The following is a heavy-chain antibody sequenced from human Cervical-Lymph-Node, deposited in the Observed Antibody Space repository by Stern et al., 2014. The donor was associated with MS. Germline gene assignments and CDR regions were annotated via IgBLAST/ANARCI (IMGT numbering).Heavy chain of an antibody. V-gene: IGHV3-33*01. Sequence: VQLVESGGGVVQPGRSLRLSCAASGFIFSNYGMHWVRQAPGKGLEWVAIIWDDGSNQYYADSVKGRFSISRDNSKNTLYLQMNSLRAEDTGVYYCTRGRTTMALDYWGQGTLVTVSS. J-gene: IGHJ4*02. D-gene: IGHD1-1*01. CDR2: IWDDGSNQ. CDR3: TRGRTTMALDY. CDR1: GFIFSNYG.